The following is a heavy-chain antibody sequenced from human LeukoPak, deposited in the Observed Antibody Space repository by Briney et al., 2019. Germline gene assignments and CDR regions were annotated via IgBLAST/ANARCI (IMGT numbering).Heavy chain of an antibody. CDR3: ARGAYYYDSSGYPFDY. CDR1: GYTFTSYG. D-gene: IGHD3-22*01. V-gene: IGHV1-18*01. J-gene: IGHJ4*02. Sequence: ASVTVTCKASGYTFTSYGISWVGQAPGLGEEGMGWISVYNGNTNYAQKLQGRVTMTTDTSTSTAYMELRSLRSDDTAVYYCARGAYYYDSSGYPFDYWGQGTLVTVSS. CDR2: ISVYNGNT.